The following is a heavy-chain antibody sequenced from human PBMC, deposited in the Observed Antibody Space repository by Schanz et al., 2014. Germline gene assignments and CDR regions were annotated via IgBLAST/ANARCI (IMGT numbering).Heavy chain of an antibody. J-gene: IGHJ6*02. CDR3: AKDGPGGSGSYSADGGMDV. D-gene: IGHD3-10*01. V-gene: IGHV3-23*04. CDR1: GFSFTTYA. Sequence: EVQLVESGGGLVKPGGSLRLSCATSGFSFTTYAMSWVRQAPGKGLEWVSLISGGGGTTYYTDSVKGRFTISRDNSKSTLYLQMNSLRAEDTAVYYCAKDGPGGSGSYSADGGMDVWGQGTTVTVSS. CDR2: ISGGGGTT.